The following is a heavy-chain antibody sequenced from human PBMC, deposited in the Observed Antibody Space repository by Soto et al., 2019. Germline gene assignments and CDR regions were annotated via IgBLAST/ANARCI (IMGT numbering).Heavy chain of an antibody. D-gene: IGHD5-18*01. CDR3: ARDPGDSYGYPNWFDP. CDR2: IYYSGST. V-gene: IGHV4-59*01. J-gene: IGHJ5*02. CDR1: GGSISSYY. Sequence: SETLSLTCTVSGGSISSYYWSWIRQPPGKGLEWIGYIYYSGSTNYNPSLKSRVTISVDTSKNQFSLKLSSVTAADTAVYYCARDPGDSYGYPNWFDPWGQGTLVTVSS.